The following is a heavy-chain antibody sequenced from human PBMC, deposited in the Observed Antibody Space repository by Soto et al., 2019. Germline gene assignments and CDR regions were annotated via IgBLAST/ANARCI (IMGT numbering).Heavy chain of an antibody. CDR1: GCNCDDYA. D-gene: IGHD1-26*01. V-gene: IGHV3-9*01. Sequence: SLRVSWAPSGCNCDDYAMHWVRQAPEKGLEWVSGISWNSGSIGYADSVKARFTISRDNAKNSLYLQMNGLRDEDTAFYYCAKDISGRGSYYYYYGMDVWGQGIPVTVSS. J-gene: IGHJ6*01. CDR2: ISWNSGSI. CDR3: AKDISGRGSYYYYYGMDV.